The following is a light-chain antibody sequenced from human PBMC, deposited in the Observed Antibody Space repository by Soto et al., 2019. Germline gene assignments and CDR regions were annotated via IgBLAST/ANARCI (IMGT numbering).Light chain of an antibody. CDR2: DIT. J-gene: IGLJ1*01. CDR3: QSYDTVSGYV. Sequence: QSVLTQPPSVSGAPGQRVTISCTGSSSNLGAGFDVHWYQQLPGTAPRLLIYDITARPSGVPDRFSGSKSGTSASLAIAGLQAEDEAVYYCQSYDTVSGYVFGTGTRSPS. CDR1: SSNLGAGFD. V-gene: IGLV1-40*01.